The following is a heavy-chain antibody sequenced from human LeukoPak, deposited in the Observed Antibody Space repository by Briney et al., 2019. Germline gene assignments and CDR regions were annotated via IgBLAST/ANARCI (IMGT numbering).Heavy chain of an antibody. CDR1: GYTLTSYG. D-gene: IGHD1-14*01. V-gene: IGHV1-18*01. Sequence: GASVKVSCKASGYTLTSYGISWVRQAPGQGLEWMGRISAYNGNTNYAQKLQGRVTMTTDTSTSTAYMELRSLRSDDTAVYYCASDPTPISTGAFDIWGQGTMVTVSS. J-gene: IGHJ3*02. CDR3: ASDPTPISTGAFDI. CDR2: ISAYNGNT.